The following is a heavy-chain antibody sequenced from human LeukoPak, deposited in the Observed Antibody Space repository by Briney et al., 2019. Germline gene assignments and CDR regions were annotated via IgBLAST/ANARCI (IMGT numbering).Heavy chain of an antibody. J-gene: IGHJ4*02. CDR3: ARDDSYGNFDY. V-gene: IGHV4-4*07. CDR1: GGSISSYY. D-gene: IGHD5-18*01. Sequence: SETLSLACTVSGGSISSYYWSWIRQPAGKGLEWIGRIYTSGSTNYNPSLKSRVTISVDTSKNQFSLKLSSVTAADTAVYYCARDDSYGNFDYWGQGTLVSVSS. CDR2: IYTSGST.